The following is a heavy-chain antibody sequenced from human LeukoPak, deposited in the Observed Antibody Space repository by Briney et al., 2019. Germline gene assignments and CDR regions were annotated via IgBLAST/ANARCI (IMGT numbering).Heavy chain of an antibody. V-gene: IGHV4-34*01. Sequence: PSETLSLTCVVSGGSFSGYYWSWIRQPPGKGLEWIGEINNSGSTNYNPSLKSRVTISVDTSKNQFSLKVSSVTAADTAVYYCARDRHKYNYDGSGYPPFWGQGTLVTVSS. J-gene: IGHJ4*02. D-gene: IGHD3-22*01. CDR1: GGSFSGYY. CDR2: INNSGST. CDR3: ARDRHKYNYDGSGYPPF.